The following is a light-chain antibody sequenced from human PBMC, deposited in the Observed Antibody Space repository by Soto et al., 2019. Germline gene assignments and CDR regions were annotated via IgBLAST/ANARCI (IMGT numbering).Light chain of an antibody. CDR1: QSVSNNY. CDR3: QQRSNWPPGLT. CDR2: DAS. J-gene: IGKJ5*01. V-gene: IGKV3-11*01. Sequence: EVVLTQSPGTLSLSPGERATLSCRASQSVSNNYLAWYQQKPGQAPRLLIYDASNRATGIPARFSGSGSGTDFTLTISSLEPEDFAVYYCQQRSNWPPGLTFGQGTRLEIK.